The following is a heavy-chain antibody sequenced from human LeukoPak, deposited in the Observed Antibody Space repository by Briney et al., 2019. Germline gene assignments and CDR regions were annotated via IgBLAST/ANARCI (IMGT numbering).Heavy chain of an antibody. Sequence: GESLNIYCQGSGYSFTSYWLGWVRQMPGKGLEWMGIIYPGDYDTIYRPSFQGQVNISADKSIITAYRQWCSLKASDTAMYYCARHLKSPRSYGSGKGDWFDPWGQGTLVTVSS. CDR3: ARHLKSPRSYGSGKGDWFDP. CDR2: IYPGDYDT. D-gene: IGHD3-10*01. CDR1: GYSFTSYW. V-gene: IGHV5-51*01. J-gene: IGHJ5*02.